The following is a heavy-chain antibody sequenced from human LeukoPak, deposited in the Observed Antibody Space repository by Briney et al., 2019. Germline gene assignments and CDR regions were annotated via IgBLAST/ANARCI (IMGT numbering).Heavy chain of an antibody. D-gene: IGHD6-13*01. CDR2: INHSGST. J-gene: IGHJ4*02. V-gene: IGHV4-34*01. CDR3: ARRIAAAGYSFDY. Sequence: SETLSLTCAVCGGSFSGYYWSWIRQPPGKGLEWIGEINHSGSTNYNPSLKSRVTISVDTSKNQFSLKLSSVTAADTAVYYCARRIAAAGYSFDYWGQGTLVTVSS. CDR1: GGSFSGYY.